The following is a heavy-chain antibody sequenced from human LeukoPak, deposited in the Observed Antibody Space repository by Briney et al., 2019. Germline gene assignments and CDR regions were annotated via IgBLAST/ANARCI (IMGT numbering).Heavy chain of an antibody. V-gene: IGHV3-23*01. D-gene: IGHD3-22*01. CDR1: GFTFSSYA. CDR2: ISGSGGST. J-gene: IGHJ4*02. CDR3: ANAWGITMIVVVPVPGGY. Sequence: GGSLRLSCAASGFTFSSYAMSWVRQAPGKGLEWVSAISGSGGSTYYADPVKGRFTISRDNSKNTLYLQMNSLRAEDTAVYYCANAWGITMIVVVPVPGGYWGQGTLVTVSS.